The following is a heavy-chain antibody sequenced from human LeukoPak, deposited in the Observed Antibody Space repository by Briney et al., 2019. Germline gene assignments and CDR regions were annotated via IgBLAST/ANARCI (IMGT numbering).Heavy chain of an antibody. D-gene: IGHD5-12*01. J-gene: IGHJ4*02. CDR2: INPNSGGT. Sequence: ASVKVSCKASGYTFTGYYMHWVRQAPGQGLEWMGWINPNSGGTNYAQKFQGRVTMTRDTSISTAYMELSRLRSDDTAVYYCARDLPYGGYGGFDYWGQGTLVTVSS. CDR1: GYTFTGYY. CDR3: ARDLPYGGYGGFDY. V-gene: IGHV1-2*02.